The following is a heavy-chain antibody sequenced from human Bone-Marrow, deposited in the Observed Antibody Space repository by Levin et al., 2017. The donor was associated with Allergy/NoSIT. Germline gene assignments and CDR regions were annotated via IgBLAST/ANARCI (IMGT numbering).Heavy chain of an antibody. CDR3: ARVSRAAAYFDY. CDR1: GYTFNTYP. D-gene: IGHD6-13*01. CDR2: INTGNGYT. V-gene: IGHV1-3*04. Sequence: ASVKVSCKASGYTFNTYPMHWVRQAPGQRLEWMGWINTGNGYTKYSQKFQGRVTITMDTSASTAYMDLSSLRSEDTALYYCARVSRAAAYFDYWGQGTLVTVSS. J-gene: IGHJ4*02.